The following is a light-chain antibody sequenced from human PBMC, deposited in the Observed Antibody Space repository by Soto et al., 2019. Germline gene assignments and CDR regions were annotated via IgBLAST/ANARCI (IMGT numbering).Light chain of an antibody. J-gene: IGKJ1*01. CDR2: GAS. CDR3: QQYGSSPWT. Sequence: EIVLTESPSTLSLSPGERATLSCRATRSVTITNLAWYQQKPGQPPRLLIYGASSRATGIPDRFSGSGSGTDFTLTISRLEPEDFAVYYCQQYGSSPWTFGQGTKVDI. V-gene: IGKV3-20*01. CDR1: RSVTITN.